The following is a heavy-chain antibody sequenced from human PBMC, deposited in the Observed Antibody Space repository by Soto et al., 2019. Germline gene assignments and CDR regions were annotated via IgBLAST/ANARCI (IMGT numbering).Heavy chain of an antibody. D-gene: IGHD2-15*01. J-gene: IGHJ4*02. CDR3: AKDVEKDIVVVVAAYFDY. Sequence: GGSLRLSCAASGFTFSSYAMSWVRQAPGKGLEWVSAISGSGGSTYYADSVKGRFTISRDNSKNTLYLQMNNLRAEDTAVYYCAKDVEKDIVVVVAAYFDYWGQGTLVTVSS. CDR1: GFTFSSYA. CDR2: ISGSGGST. V-gene: IGHV3-23*01.